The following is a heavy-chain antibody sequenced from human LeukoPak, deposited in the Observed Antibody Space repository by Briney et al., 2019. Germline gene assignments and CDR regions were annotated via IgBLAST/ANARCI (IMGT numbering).Heavy chain of an antibody. CDR1: GLTVSSNY. CDR2: VYSGGST. D-gene: IGHD4-23*01. V-gene: IGHV3-66*01. Sequence: GGSLRLSCAASGLTVSSNYMSWVRQAPGKGLEWVSVVYSGGSTYYADSVKGRFTISRDNSKNTLYLQMNSLRAEDTAVYYCARAPTVGIFDYWGQGTLVTVSS. CDR3: ARAPTVGIFDY. J-gene: IGHJ4*02.